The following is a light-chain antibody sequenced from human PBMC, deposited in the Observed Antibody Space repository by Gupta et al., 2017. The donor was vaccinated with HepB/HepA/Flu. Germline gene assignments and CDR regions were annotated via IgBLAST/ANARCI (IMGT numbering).Light chain of an antibody. CDR2: CAS. Sequence: DIVMTRSPGSLAVSLGERSTINCKSSQSVSYSSNNKNYLAWYQQKPGQPPKLLIYCASTRESGVPDRFSGSGSGTDFTLTISSLQAEDVAVYYCQQYYSTPPTFGQGTKVEIK. V-gene: IGKV4-1*01. CDR3: QQYYSTPPT. J-gene: IGKJ1*01. CDR1: QSVSYSSNNKNY.